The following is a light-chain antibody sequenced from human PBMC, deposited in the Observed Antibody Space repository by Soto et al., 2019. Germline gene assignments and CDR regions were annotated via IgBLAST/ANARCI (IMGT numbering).Light chain of an antibody. Sequence: QSALTQPASVSGSPGQSITVFCTGSISDVGNYNLVSWYQHHPGEAPQLIVYEDNKRPSGVSNRFSGSKSGNTASLTISGLQAEDEADYYCCSYAGSNTYVFGTGTKLTV. CDR1: ISDVGNYNL. V-gene: IGLV2-23*01. CDR2: EDN. CDR3: CSYAGSNTYV. J-gene: IGLJ1*01.